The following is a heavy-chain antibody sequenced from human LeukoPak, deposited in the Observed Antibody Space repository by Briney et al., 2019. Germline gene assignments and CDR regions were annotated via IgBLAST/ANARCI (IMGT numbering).Heavy chain of an antibody. CDR3: AKDSIAVAARLGGYYYYGMDV. J-gene: IGHJ6*02. CDR2: ITTSDGNT. Sequence: GGSLRLSCAASGFTFSSYTMSWVRQAPGKGLEWVSTITTSDGNTYYADSVKGRFTVSRDNSKNTLFLQMNSLRAEDTAVYYCAKDSIAVAARLGGYYYYGMDVWGQGTTVTVSS. CDR1: GFTFSSYT. V-gene: IGHV3-23*01. D-gene: IGHD6-19*01.